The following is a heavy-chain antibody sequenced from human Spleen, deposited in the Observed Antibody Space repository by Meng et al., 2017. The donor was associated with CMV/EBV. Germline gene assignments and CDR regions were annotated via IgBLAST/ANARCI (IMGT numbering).Heavy chain of an antibody. CDR3: ARGINWFDP. V-gene: IGHV4-30-4*08. Sequence: SETLSLTCTVSGGSINSGDYYWSWIRQPPGKGLEWIGYIYYSGSTYYNPSLKSRVTISVDTSKNQFSVKLRSVTAADTAVYYCARGINWFDPWGQGTLVTVSS. CDR1: GGSINSGDYY. J-gene: IGHJ5*02. CDR2: IYYSGST.